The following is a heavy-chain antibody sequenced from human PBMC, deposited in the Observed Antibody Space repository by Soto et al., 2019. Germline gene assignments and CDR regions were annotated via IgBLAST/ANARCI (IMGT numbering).Heavy chain of an antibody. V-gene: IGHV1-2*04. CDR2: INPNSGGT. CDR1: GYTFTSRY. Sequence: ASVKVSCKASGYTFTSRYMHWVRQAPGQGLEWMGWINPNSGGTNYAQKFQGWVTMTRDTSISTAYMELSRLRSDDTAVYYCAREGVPAEDYYYGMDVWGQGTTVTVSS. CDR3: AREGVPAEDYYYGMDV. D-gene: IGHD2-2*01. J-gene: IGHJ6*02.